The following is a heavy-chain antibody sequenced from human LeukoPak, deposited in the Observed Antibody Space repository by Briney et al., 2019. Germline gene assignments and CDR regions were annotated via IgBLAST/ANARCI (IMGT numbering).Heavy chain of an antibody. Sequence: PSETLSLICAVYGASFRNYYWSWIRQSPGKGLEWIGEIDHSGTTNYNPSLKSRVTISLDTSKNQFSLKVTSVTAADTAVYYCASRKLGNDYWGQGTLVTVSS. D-gene: IGHD7-27*01. J-gene: IGHJ4*01. V-gene: IGHV4-34*01. CDR3: ASRKLGNDY. CDR2: IDHSGTT. CDR1: GASFRNYY.